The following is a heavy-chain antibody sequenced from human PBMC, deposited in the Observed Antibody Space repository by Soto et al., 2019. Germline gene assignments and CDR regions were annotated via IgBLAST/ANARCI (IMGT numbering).Heavy chain of an antibody. CDR2: IIPIFGTP. D-gene: IGHD5-18*01. CDR3: ARDADTGMVATNWFDP. V-gene: IGHV1-69*12. J-gene: IGHJ5*02. CDR1: GGTFSNYA. Sequence: QVQLVQSGAEVKKPGSSVKVSCKASGGTFSNYAITWVRKAPGQGPEWMGGIIPIFGTPHYAQKFQGRVTITADESTSTVYMELSSLRSEDTAVYYCARDADTGMVATNWFDPWGQGTLVTVSS.